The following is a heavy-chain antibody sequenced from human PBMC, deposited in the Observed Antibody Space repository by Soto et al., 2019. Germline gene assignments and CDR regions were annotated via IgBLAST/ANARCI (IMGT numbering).Heavy chain of an antibody. CDR3: AKGRIVVVVAAHTEADY. CDR1: GFTFSSYA. Sequence: GGSLRLSCAASGFTFSSYAMSWVRQAPGKGLEWVSAISGSGGSTYYADSVKGRFTISRDNSKNTLYLQMNSLRAEDTAVYYCAKGRIVVVVAAHTEADYWGQGTLVTVSS. D-gene: IGHD2-15*01. CDR2: ISGSGGST. J-gene: IGHJ4*02. V-gene: IGHV3-23*01.